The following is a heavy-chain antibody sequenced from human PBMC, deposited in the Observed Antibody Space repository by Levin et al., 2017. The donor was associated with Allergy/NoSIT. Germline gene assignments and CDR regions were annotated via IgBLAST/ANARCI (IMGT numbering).Heavy chain of an antibody. CDR2: IYYSGST. CDR1: GGSISSYY. Sequence: TPSETLSLTCTVSGGSISSYYWSWIRQPPGKGLEWIGYIYYSGSTNYNPSLKSRVTISVDTSKNQFSLKLSSVTAADTAVYYCASGDSSGYSGGAFDIWCQGTMVTVSS. CDR3: ASGDSSGYSGGAFDI. V-gene: IGHV4-59*01. D-gene: IGHD3-22*01. J-gene: IGHJ3*02.